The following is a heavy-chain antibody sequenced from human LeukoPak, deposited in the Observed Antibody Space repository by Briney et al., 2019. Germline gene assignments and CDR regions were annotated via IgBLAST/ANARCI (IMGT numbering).Heavy chain of an antibody. CDR2: IYYSGST. V-gene: IGHV4-59*12. CDR3: ARDCVDYYGMGV. J-gene: IGHJ6*02. Sequence: SETLSLTCTVSGGSITSYYWSWIRQPPGKGLEWIGYIYYSGSTNYNPPLKSRVTISVETSKNQFSLKLRSVTAADTAVYYCARDCVDYYGMGVWGQGTTVTVSS. CDR1: GGSITSYY.